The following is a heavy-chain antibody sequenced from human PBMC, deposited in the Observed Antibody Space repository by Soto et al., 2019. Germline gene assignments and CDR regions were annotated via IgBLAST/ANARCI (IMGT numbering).Heavy chain of an antibody. CDR1: GGSFSGYY. Sequence: PSDTLSLTCAVYGGSFSGYYWSWIRQPPGKGLEWIGEINHSGSTNYNPSLKSRVTISVDTSKNQFSLKLSSVTAADTAVYYCARGPPSTHLFYCGGNTRRFDYWGQGTLVTVSS. J-gene: IGHJ4*02. CDR2: INHSGST. CDR3: ARGPPSTHLFYCGGNTRRFDY. D-gene: IGHD2-15*01. V-gene: IGHV4-34*01.